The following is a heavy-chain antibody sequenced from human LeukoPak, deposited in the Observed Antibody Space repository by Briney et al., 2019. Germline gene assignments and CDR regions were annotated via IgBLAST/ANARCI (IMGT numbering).Heavy chain of an antibody. V-gene: IGHV4-39*01. Sequence: SETLSLTCTVSGGSISSSSYDWGWIRQPPGKGLEWIGCIYYSGSTYYNPSLKSRVTISVDTSKIQFSLKLSSVTAADTAVYYCARHYGGWRTFDYWGQGTLVTVSS. CDR2: IYYSGST. J-gene: IGHJ4*02. D-gene: IGHD6-19*01. CDR1: GGSISSSSYD. CDR3: ARHYGGWRTFDY.